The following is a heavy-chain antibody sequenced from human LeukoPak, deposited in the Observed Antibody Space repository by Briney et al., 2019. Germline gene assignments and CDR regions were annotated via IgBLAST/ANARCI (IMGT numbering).Heavy chain of an antibody. CDR3: ARRYSYYFFDY. Sequence: SETLSLTCAVSGYFITSGYYWAWIRQPPGKGLEWIGNIYHSGSTYYNASLKSRVTISVDTSKNQLAPKLRSATAADASVYSCARRYSYYFFDYWGQGTLVTVSS. V-gene: IGHV4-38-2*01. D-gene: IGHD2/OR15-2a*01. CDR1: GYFITSGYY. J-gene: IGHJ4*02. CDR2: IYHSGST.